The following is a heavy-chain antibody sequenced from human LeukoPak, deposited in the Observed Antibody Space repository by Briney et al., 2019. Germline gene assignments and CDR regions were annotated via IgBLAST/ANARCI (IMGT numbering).Heavy chain of an antibody. Sequence: ASVKVSCKASGYTFTSYGISWVRQAPGQGLEWMGWISAYNGNTNYAQKLQGRVTMTTDTSTSTASMELRSLRSDDTAVYYCAIRIVGATTHVDYWGQGTLVTVSS. J-gene: IGHJ4*02. CDR3: AIRIVGATTHVDY. V-gene: IGHV1-18*01. CDR1: GYTFTSYG. D-gene: IGHD1-26*01. CDR2: ISAYNGNT.